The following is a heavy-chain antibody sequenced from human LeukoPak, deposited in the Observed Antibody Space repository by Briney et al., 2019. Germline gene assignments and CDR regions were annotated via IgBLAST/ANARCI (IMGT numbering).Heavy chain of an antibody. J-gene: IGHJ4*02. Sequence: ASVKVSCKASGYTFTSYDINWVGQTTGQGLEWMGWMNPNSGNTGYAQKFQGRVTITRNTSISTAYMELSSLRSEDTAVYYCARNPTMVRGVISSEDYFDYWGQGTLVTVSS. CDR1: GYTFTSYD. CDR2: MNPNSGNT. CDR3: ARNPTMVRGVISSEDYFDY. V-gene: IGHV1-8*03. D-gene: IGHD3-10*01.